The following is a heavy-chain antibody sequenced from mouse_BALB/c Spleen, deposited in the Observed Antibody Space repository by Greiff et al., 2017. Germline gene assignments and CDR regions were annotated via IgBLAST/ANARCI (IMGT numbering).Heavy chain of an antibody. D-gene: IGHD2-2*01. V-gene: IGHV5-6*02. CDR3: ARRIYYGDDKGPYFDN. CDR2: ISSGGSYT. J-gene: IGHJ2*01. Sequence: EVKLQESGGDLVKPGGSLKLSCAASGFTFSSYGMSWVRQTPDKRLEWVATISSGGSYTYYPDSVKGRFTISRDNAKNTLYLQMSSLKSEDTAMYYCARRIYYGDDKGPYFDNRGQGTTLTVSS. CDR1: GFTFSSYG.